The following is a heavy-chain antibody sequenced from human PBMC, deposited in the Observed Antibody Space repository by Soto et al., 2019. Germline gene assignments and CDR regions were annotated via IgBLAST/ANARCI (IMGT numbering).Heavy chain of an antibody. CDR1: GGTFSPYT. CDR2: IIPFHGVI. Sequence: QVQLVQSGAEVKKPGSSVKVSCKASGGTFSPYTINWVRQAPGQGLEWMGRIIPFHGVINYAQKFQARVTITADKSTSTAYMELSGLRSEDTAMYYCTRDWEITVSTWSFGGFWGRGTLVTVSS. J-gene: IGHJ4*02. D-gene: IGHD3-10*01. CDR3: TRDWEITVSTWSFGGF. V-gene: IGHV1-69*08.